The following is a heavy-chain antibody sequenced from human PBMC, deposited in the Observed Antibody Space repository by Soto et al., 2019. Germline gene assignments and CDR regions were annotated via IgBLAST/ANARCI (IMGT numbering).Heavy chain of an antibody. J-gene: IGHJ4*02. V-gene: IGHV2-5*02. CDR1: GFSLSTSGVG. CDR3: ALAPDTNLTETKGGRGY. CDR2: IYWDDDK. Sequence: QITLKESGPTLVKPTQPLTMTCTFSGFSLSTSGVGVGWIRQPPGKALDRLALIYWDDDKRYSPSLKSRLTITKDTPKNQSVLTNRNLDPVDTATYYCALAPDTNLTETKGGRGYWGQGTLVTVAS. D-gene: IGHD1-7*01.